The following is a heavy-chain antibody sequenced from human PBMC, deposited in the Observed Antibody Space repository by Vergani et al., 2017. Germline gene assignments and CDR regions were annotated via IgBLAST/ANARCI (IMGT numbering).Heavy chain of an antibody. J-gene: IGHJ4*02. Sequence: QLQLQESCPGLVKPSETLSLTCTVSGGPIGSSTYYRGWIRQPPGTGLEWIGSIYYSGRTYYNPSLKSRVTISVDTSKNQFSLKLSSVTAADTAVYYCARRTTMVRGVLEIARYYFDYWGQGTLVTVSS. D-gene: IGHD3-10*01. V-gene: IGHV4-39*01. CDR3: ARRTTMVRGVLEIARYYFDY. CDR2: IYYSGRT. CDR1: GGPIGSSTYY.